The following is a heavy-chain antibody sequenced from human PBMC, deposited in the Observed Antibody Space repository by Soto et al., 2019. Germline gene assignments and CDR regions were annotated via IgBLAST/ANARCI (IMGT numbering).Heavy chain of an antibody. V-gene: IGHV1-69*01. D-gene: IGHD1-7*01. CDR3: ACSPGYISGTTSGWFDP. CDR1: GGTFSSYA. J-gene: IGHJ5*02. CDR2: IIPIFGTA. Sequence: QVQLVQSGAEVKKPGSSVKVSCKASGGTFSSYAISWVRQAPGQGLEWMGGIIPIFGTANYAQKFQGRVTITADESTSTAYMELSSLRSEDTAVYYCACSPGYISGTTSGWFDPWGQGTLVTVSS.